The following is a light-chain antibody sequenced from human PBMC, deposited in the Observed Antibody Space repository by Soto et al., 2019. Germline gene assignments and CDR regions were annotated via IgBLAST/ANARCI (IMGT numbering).Light chain of an antibody. V-gene: IGLV2-14*01. CDR3: SSYTSRSAPFV. J-gene: IGLJ1*01. Sequence: QSALTQPASVSGSPGQSITISCTGTSSDIGAYNYVSWYQHHPGKAPKLMIAEVSNRPSGVSNRFSGTKSGNTASLTISGLQAEDEAEYYCSSYTSRSAPFVFGTGTKVTVL. CDR2: EVS. CDR1: SSDIGAYNY.